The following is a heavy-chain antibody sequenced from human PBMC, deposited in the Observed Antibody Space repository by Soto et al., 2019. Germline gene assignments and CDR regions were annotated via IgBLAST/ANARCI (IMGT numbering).Heavy chain of an antibody. V-gene: IGHV1-58*02. Sequence: QMQLVQSGPEVKKPGTSVKVSCKTSGFSFTSSAMQWGRQARGQRLEWRGGIVVGSDNTNYEQKFQERLTITRDLSTNTIYTDLRSLRSEDTAVYYCAASPSFWQNYYYGAMDVWGQGTTVTVSS. J-gene: IGHJ6*02. CDR3: AASPSFWQNYYYGAMDV. CDR2: IVVGSDNT. CDR1: GFSFTSSA.